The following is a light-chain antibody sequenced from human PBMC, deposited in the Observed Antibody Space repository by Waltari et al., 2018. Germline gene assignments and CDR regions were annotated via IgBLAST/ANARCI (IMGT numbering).Light chain of an antibody. J-gene: IGKJ1*01. CDR3: QEYNSYPWT. V-gene: IGKV1-39*01. CDR1: QSIGTY. CDR2: AAS. Sequence: QMTQSPSSLSASVGDRVTIACRASQSIGTYLNWYRHKPGKAPELLIFAASSWQVGVPSRFSGSGSGTDFPLTISSLQPEDFATYYCQEYNSYPWTFGQGTKVEIK.